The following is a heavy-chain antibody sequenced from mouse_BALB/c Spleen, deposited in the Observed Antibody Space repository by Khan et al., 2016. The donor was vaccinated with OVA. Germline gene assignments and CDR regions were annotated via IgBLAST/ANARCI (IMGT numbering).Heavy chain of an antibody. D-gene: IGHD1-1*01. CDR1: GFNIKDYY. CDR3: NEFPYYYGRDWFAY. J-gene: IGHJ3*01. Sequence: VQLKESGAELVRSGASVKLSCTASGFNIKDYYMHWVKQRPEQGLEWIGWIDPENGDTEYAPKFQGKATMTADTSSNTAYLQLSSLTSEDTAVYYCNEFPYYYGRDWFAYWGQGTLVTVSA. CDR2: IDPENGDT. V-gene: IGHV14-4*02.